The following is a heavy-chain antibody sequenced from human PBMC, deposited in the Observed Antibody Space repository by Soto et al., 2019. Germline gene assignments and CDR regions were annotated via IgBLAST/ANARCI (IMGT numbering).Heavy chain of an antibody. J-gene: IGHJ4*02. Sequence: ASVKVSCKVSGYTLTELSMHWVRQAPGKGLEWMGGFDPEDGETIYAQKFQGRVTMTEDTSTDTAYMELSSLRSEDTAVYYCATDLPGRWELRYWGQGTLVTVS. CDR3: ATDLPGRWELRY. V-gene: IGHV1-24*01. CDR2: FDPEDGET. CDR1: GYTLTELS. D-gene: IGHD1-26*01.